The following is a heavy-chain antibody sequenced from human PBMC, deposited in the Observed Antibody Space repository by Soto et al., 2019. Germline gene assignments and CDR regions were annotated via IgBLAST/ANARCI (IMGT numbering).Heavy chain of an antibody. V-gene: IGHV1-2*04. Sequence: ASVKVSCKASGYTFTGYYMHWVRQAPGQGLEWMGWINPNSGGTNYAQKFQGWVTMTRDTSQNQFSLKLNSVTAADTAVYYCTRDLDIGHRGYGQSNVWGQGKTVTVSS. CDR1: GYTFTGYY. CDR2: INPNSGGT. CDR3: TRDLDIGHRGYGQSNV. J-gene: IGHJ6*02. D-gene: IGHD5-12*01.